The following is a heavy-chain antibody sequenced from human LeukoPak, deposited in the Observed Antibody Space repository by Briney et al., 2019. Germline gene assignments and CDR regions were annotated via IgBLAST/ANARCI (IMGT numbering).Heavy chain of an antibody. Sequence: GGSLRLSCAASGFTFCKYSMSWVRPAPGEGVEWVSAISGSGDSTYYADSVKGRFTISRDSSMETLYLQMNSLRAEDTATYFCAKRLSFGVAIGDFDYWGQGTLVTVSS. CDR3: AKRLSFGVAIGDFDY. CDR2: ISGSGDST. V-gene: IGHV3-23*01. CDR1: GFTFCKYS. D-gene: IGHD3-3*01. J-gene: IGHJ4*02.